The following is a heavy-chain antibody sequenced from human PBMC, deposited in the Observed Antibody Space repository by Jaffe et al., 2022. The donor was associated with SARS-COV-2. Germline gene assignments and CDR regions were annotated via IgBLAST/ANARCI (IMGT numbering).Heavy chain of an antibody. CDR2: IKYDGSQK. CDR3: AKWDWGRLDP. Sequence: EAQLVESGGALVQPGGSLRLSCAVSGFTFSTYWMTWVRQAPGKGLEWVANIKYDGSQKYYVDSVKGRFTISRDNAKNSLYLQMNSLRAEDTAVYYCAKWDWGRLDPWGQGTLVTVSS. J-gene: IGHJ5*02. CDR1: GFTFSTYW. D-gene: IGHD1-26*01. V-gene: IGHV3-7*03.